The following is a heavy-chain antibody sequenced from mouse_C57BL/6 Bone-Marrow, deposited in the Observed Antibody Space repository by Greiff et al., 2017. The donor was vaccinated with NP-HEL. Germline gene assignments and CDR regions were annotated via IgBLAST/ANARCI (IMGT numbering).Heavy chain of an antibody. J-gene: IGHJ2*01. CDR1: GYAFSSSW. Sequence: VKLMESGPELVKPGASVKISCKASGYAFSSSWMNWVKQRPGKGLEWIGRIYPGDGDTNYNGKFKGKATLTADKSSSTAYMQLSSLTSEDSAVYCCARGRPHLGDWGQGTTLTVSA. V-gene: IGHV1-82*01. CDR2: IYPGDGDT. CDR3: ARGRPHLGD.